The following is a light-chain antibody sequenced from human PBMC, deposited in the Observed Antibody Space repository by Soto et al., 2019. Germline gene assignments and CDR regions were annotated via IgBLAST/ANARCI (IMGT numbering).Light chain of an antibody. CDR1: QTISSW. V-gene: IGKV1-5*03. Sequence: IKMTQSPSTLSVTKGDRVTITCRASQTISSWLAWYQQKPGKAPKLLIYKASTLKSGVPSRFSGSGSGTEFTLTISSLQPDDFATYYCQHYNSYSEAFGQGTKVDIK. CDR2: KAS. CDR3: QHYNSYSEA. J-gene: IGKJ1*01.